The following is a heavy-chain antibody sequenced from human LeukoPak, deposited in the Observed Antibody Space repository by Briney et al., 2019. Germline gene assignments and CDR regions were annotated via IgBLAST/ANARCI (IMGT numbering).Heavy chain of an antibody. D-gene: IGHD3-10*01. V-gene: IGHV1-69*04. CDR1: GGTFSSYA. CDR3: AREGEGITMVRGVINVY. Sequence: SVKVSCKASGGTFSSYAISWVRQAPGQGLEWMGRIIPILGIANYAQKFQGRVTITADKSTSTAYMELSSLRPEDTAVYYCAREGEGITMVRGVINVYWGQGTLVTVSS. CDR2: IIPILGIA. J-gene: IGHJ4*02.